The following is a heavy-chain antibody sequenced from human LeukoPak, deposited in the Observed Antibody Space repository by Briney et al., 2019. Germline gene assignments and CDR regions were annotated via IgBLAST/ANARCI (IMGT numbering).Heavy chain of an antibody. CDR3: ARAPEYYYDSSGYYPYFGY. CDR1: GYSFTSHW. D-gene: IGHD3-22*01. CDR2: IEPSDSYT. V-gene: IGHV5-10-1*01. Sequence: GESLKISCKGSGYSFTSHWISWVRQTPGKGLEWIGRIEPSDSYTIYSPSFQGHVTISADKSISTAYLQWSSLKSSDIAMYYCARAPEYYYDSSGYYPYFGYWGQGTLVTVSS. J-gene: IGHJ4*02.